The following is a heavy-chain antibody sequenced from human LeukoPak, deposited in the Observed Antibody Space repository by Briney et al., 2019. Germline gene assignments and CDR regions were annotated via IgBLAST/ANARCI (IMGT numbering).Heavy chain of an antibody. CDR2: VSHDGPSK. CDR3: ARAHYVWGSYRSNWFDP. Sequence: PRGSLRLSCEASGFPFSGYNLHWVRQAPGKGLEWVALVSHDGPSKYYADSVKGRFTISRDNSKNTLYLQMNSLRAEDTAVYYCARAHYVWGSYRSNWFDPWGQGTLVTVSS. D-gene: IGHD3-16*02. J-gene: IGHJ5*02. V-gene: IGHV3-30*14. CDR1: GFPFSGYN.